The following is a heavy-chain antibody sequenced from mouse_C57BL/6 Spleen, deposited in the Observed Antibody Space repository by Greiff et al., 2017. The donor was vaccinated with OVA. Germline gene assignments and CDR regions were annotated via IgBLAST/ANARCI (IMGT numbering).Heavy chain of an antibody. J-gene: IGHJ1*03. CDR3: ARYYYSNQRYFDV. V-gene: IGHV1-52*01. CDR2: IDPSDSET. D-gene: IGHD2-5*01. Sequence: QVQLQQSGAELVRPGSSVKLSCKASGYTFTSYWMHWVKQRPIQGLEWIGNIDPSDSETHYNQKFKDKATLTVDKSSSTAYMQLSSLTSEDSAVYYCARYYYSNQRYFDVWGTGTTVTVSS. CDR1: GYTFTSYW.